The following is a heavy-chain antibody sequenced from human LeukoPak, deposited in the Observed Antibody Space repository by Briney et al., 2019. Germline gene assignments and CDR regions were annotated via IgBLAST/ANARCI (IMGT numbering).Heavy chain of an antibody. CDR1: GYTFTSYG. CDR3: ARVRRGYCSSTSCYKGWFDP. Sequence: ASVKVSCKASGYTFTSYGISWVRQAPGQGLEWMGWMSAYNGNTNYAQKLQGRVTMTTDTSTGTAYMALRSLRSDDTAVYYCARVRRGYCSSTSCYKGWFDPWGQGTLVTVSS. CDR2: MSAYNGNT. D-gene: IGHD2-2*02. J-gene: IGHJ5*02. V-gene: IGHV1-18*01.